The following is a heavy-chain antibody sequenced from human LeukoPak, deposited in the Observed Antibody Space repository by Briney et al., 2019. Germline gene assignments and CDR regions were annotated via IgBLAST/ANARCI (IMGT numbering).Heavy chain of an antibody. CDR2: FDPESGET. V-gene: IGHV1-24*01. J-gene: IGHJ4*02. CDR3: ATERPDLLIPLAPLDS. CDR1: GYTPTELS. D-gene: IGHD1-14*01. Sequence: ASVKVSCKVSGYTPTELSIDWVRQIPGKGLEWLAGFDPESGETFYAQKFQGRVTMTEDTSTDAAYMELSNLRSEDTALYYCATERPDLLIPLAPLDSWGQGTLVTVSS.